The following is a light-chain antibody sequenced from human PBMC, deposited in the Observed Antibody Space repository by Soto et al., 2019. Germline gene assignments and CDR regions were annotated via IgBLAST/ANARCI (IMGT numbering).Light chain of an antibody. J-gene: IGKJ2*01. CDR3: QQYNHWPRGYT. Sequence: EIVLTQSPATLSVSPGERATLSCRADQSVRDDLAWYQQKPGQAPRLLFYGVSTRATGIPVRFSASGSGTEFTLTISSLQSEDFAVYYCQQYNHWPRGYTLGQRTKLEIK. V-gene: IGKV3-15*01. CDR2: GVS. CDR1: QSVRDD.